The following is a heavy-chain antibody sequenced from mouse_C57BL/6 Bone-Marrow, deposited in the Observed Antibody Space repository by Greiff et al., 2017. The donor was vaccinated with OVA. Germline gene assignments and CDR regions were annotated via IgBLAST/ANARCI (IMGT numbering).Heavy chain of an antibody. CDR3: ARGGNYVFSWFAY. CDR2: IYPRSGNP. Sequence: VQLQQSGAELARPGASVKLSCKASGYTFTSYGISWVKQRTGQGLEWIGEIYPRSGNPYYNEKFKGKATLTADKSSSTAYMELRSLTSEDSAVYFCARGGNYVFSWFAYWGQGTLVTVSA. V-gene: IGHV1-81*01. CDR1: GYTFTSYG. J-gene: IGHJ3*01. D-gene: IGHD2-1*01.